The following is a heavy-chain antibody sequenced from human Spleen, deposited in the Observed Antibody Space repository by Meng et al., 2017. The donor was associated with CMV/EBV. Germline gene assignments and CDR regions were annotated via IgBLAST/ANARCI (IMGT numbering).Heavy chain of an antibody. J-gene: IGHJ4*02. CDR3: AKDFGDYGDYEDYFDY. Sequence: GSLRLSCSVSGASINTENYYWGWIRQPPGKGLEWVGRAHYSGSTNSNPSLGGRVTISADTSNNQFSLRLHSVTAADTAVYYCAKDFGDYGDYEDYFDYWGQGTLVTVSS. V-gene: IGHV4-39*02. D-gene: IGHD4-17*01. CDR1: GASINTENYY. CDR2: AHYSGST.